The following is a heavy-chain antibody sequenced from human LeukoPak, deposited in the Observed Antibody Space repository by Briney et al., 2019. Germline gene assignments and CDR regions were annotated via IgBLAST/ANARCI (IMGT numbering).Heavy chain of an antibody. CDR3: ARDRTTTERFDY. V-gene: IGHV3-7*03. Sequence: GGSLRLSCADSGCTFSSYWMSWVRQAPGKGLEWVANIKQDGSEKYYVDSVKGRFTISRDNAKNSLYLQMNSLRAEDTAVYYYARDRTTTERFDYWGQGTLVTVSS. D-gene: IGHD4-17*01. CDR1: GCTFSSYW. CDR2: IKQDGSEK. J-gene: IGHJ4*02.